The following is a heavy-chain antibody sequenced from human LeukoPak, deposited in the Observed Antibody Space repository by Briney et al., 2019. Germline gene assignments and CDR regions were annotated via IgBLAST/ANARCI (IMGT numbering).Heavy chain of an antibody. D-gene: IGHD3-9*01. CDR2: ISWNSGSI. Sequence: GGSLRLSCAVSGFTFDDHSMHWVRQAPGKGLEWVAGISWNSGSIDYAGSVKGRFTISRDNAKNSLYLQINSLRAEDTALYYCTRIPYGDILTGYYFYFDHWGQGTPVTVSS. V-gene: IGHV3-9*01. CDR3: TRIPYGDILTGYYFYFDH. CDR1: GFTFDDHS. J-gene: IGHJ4*02.